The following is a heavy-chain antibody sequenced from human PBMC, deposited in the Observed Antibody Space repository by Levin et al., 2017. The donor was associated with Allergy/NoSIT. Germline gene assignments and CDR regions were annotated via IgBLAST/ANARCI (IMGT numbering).Heavy chain of an antibody. CDR1: GGSISSGGYS. CDR3: ARVVWFGELWWFDP. Sequence: SQTLSLTCAVSGGSISSGGYSWSWIRQPPGKGLEWIGYIYHSGSTYYNPSLKSRVTISVDRSKNQFSLKLSSVTAADTAVYYCARVVWFGELWWFDPWGQGTLVTVSS. J-gene: IGHJ5*02. D-gene: IGHD3-10*01. CDR2: IYHSGST. V-gene: IGHV4-30-2*01.